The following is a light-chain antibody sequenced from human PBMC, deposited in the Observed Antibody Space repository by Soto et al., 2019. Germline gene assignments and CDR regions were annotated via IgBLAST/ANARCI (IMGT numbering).Light chain of an antibody. V-gene: IGLV2-11*01. CDR2: DVS. CDR1: SSDVGGYNY. Sequence: QPALTQPRSVSGSPGQSVTISCTGTSSDVGGYNYVSWYQQHPGKAPKLMIYDVSKRPSGVPDRFTGSKSGNTASLTISGLQAEDEADYFCCSYAGSYTYHVFGTGTKVTV. J-gene: IGLJ1*01. CDR3: CSYAGSYTYHV.